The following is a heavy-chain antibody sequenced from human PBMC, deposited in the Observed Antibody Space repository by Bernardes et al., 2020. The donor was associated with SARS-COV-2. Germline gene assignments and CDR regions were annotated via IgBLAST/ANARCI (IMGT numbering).Heavy chain of an antibody. CDR1: GYTFSTYG. CDR2: ISAYNGDT. D-gene: IGHD2-2*01. CDR3: ARHGEGDVVVPVNIFSGMDV. J-gene: IGHJ6*02. Sequence: ASVKVSYKASGYTFSTYGMSWVRQAPGQGLEWIGWISAYNGDTKFAQRLQGRVTMSTDTSTSTAYMELRSLRSDDTAVYYCARHGEGDVVVPVNIFSGMDVWGQGTTVTVSS. V-gene: IGHV1-18*01.